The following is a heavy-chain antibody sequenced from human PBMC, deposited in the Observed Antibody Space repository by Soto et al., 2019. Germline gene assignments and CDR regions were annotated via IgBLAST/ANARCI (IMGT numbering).Heavy chain of an antibody. CDR2: IWYDGSNK. CDR3: ARVSGSYYHAFDI. D-gene: IGHD1-26*01. Sequence: GGSLRLSCAASGFTFSSYGMHWVRQAPGKGLEWVAVIWYDGSNKYYADSVKGRFTISRDNSKKPLYLQMNSLRAEDTAVYYCARVSGSYYHAFDIWGQGTMVTVSS. CDR1: GFTFSSYG. J-gene: IGHJ3*02. V-gene: IGHV3-33*01.